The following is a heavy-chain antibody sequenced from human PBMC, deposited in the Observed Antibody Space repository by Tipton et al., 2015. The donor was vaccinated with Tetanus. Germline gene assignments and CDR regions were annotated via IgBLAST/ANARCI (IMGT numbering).Heavy chain of an antibody. CDR2: LTYSGRT. V-gene: IGHV4-39*02. D-gene: IGHD3-10*01. J-gene: IGHJ4*02. CDR1: GGSMIGSGHY. Sequence: TLSLTCIVSGGSMIGSGHYGAWVRQSPGKGLEWIGSLTYSGRTYYSPSLKSRVTMSVDTPKKDFSMRLGSVTAADTAIYYCARLREVVSRSGWAFDSWGQGILVSVSS. CDR3: ARLREVVSRSGWAFDS.